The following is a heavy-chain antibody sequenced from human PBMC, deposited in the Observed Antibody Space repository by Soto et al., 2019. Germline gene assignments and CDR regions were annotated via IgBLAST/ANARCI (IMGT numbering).Heavy chain of an antibody. J-gene: IGHJ4*02. D-gene: IGHD6-6*01. CDR1: GFTFSSDW. CDR3: TRARPGPPQYFDY. Sequence: EVQLVESGGGLAQPGGSLRLSCAASGFTFSSDWMHWVRQAPGKGLVWVSRINTDGSDTSYADSVKGRFTISRDNATNMIYLQMNSLRAEDTAVYYCTRARPGPPQYFDYWGQGNMVTVSS. V-gene: IGHV3-74*01. CDR2: INTDGSDT.